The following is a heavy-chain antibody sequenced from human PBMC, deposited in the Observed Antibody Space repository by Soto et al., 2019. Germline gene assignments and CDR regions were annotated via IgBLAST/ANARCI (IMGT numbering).Heavy chain of an antibody. CDR3: ARESEDLTSNFDY. J-gene: IGHJ4*02. CDR1: GGTFSSYA. V-gene: IGHV1-69*06. CDR2: IIPIFGTA. Sequence: AVKVSCKASGGTFSSYAISWVRQAPGQGLEWMGGIIPIFGTANYAQKFQGRVTITADKSTSTAYMELSSLRSEDTAVYYCARESEDLTSNFDYWGQGTLVTVSS.